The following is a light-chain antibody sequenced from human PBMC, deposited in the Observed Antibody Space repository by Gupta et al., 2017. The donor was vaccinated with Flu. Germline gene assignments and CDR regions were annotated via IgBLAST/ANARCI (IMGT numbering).Light chain of an antibody. J-gene: IGKJ2*01. CDR2: GAS. CDR1: QSVRSNF. CDR3: QQYDSSHT. Sequence: PGTLSLSPGERATLSCRASQSVRSNFLAWYQQKPGQAPRLLMYGASSRATGIPDRFSGSGSGTDFTLTISRLEPEDVAVYYCQQYDSSHTFGQGTKLEIK. V-gene: IGKV3-20*01.